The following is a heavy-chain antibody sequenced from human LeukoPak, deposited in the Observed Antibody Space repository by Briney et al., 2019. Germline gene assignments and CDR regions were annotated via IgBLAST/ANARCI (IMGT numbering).Heavy chain of an antibody. CDR1: GFTFSSYG. CDR3: AKDLAYEYGVLDAFDI. Sequence: GGSLRLSCAASGFTFSSYGMHWVRQAPGKGLEWVAFIRYDGSNKYYADSVKGRFTISRDNSKNTLYLQMNSLRAEDTAVYYCAKDLAYEYGVLDAFDIWGQGTMVTVSS. D-gene: IGHD5-12*01. V-gene: IGHV3-30*02. CDR2: IRYDGSNK. J-gene: IGHJ3*02.